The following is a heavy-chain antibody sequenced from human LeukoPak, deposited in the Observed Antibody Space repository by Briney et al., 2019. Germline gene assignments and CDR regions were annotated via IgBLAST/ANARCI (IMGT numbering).Heavy chain of an antibody. V-gene: IGHV3-74*01. J-gene: IGHJ3*02. CDR1: GFTFSSYW. D-gene: IGHD7-27*01. CDR3: ARGGVGNFDI. CDR2: IHSDGSTT. Sequence: GGSLRLSCAASGFTFSSYWMHWVRQVPGKGLVWVSVIHSDGSTTAYADSVKGRFSISRDNAKNTVHLEMNSLRDEDTAVYYCARGGVGNFDIWGQGTMVTVSS.